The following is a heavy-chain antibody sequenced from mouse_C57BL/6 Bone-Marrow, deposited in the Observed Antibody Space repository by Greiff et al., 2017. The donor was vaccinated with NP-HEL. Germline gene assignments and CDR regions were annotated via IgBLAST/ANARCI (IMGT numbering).Heavy chain of an antibody. CDR2: IWSGGST. CDR1: GFSLTSYG. J-gene: IGHJ2*01. D-gene: IGHD1-1*01. V-gene: IGHV2-2*01. Sequence: QVQLQQSGPGLVQPSQSLSITCTVSGFSLTSYGVHWVRQSPGKGLEWLGVIWSGGSTDYNAAFISRLSISKDNSKSQVFIKMNSLQADDTAIYYCATLRYYFDYWGQGTTLTVSS. CDR3: ATLRYYFDY.